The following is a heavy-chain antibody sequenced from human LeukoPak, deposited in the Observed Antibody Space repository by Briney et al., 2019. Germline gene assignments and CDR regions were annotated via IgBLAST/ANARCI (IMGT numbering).Heavy chain of an antibody. Sequence: GGPLRLSCAASGFTFSSYAMSWVRQAPGKGLEWVSAISGSGGSTYYADSVKGRFTISRDNSKNTLYLQMNSLRAEDTAVYYCAKNTYYYGSGSYSWFDPWGQGTLVTVSS. CDR2: ISGSGGST. J-gene: IGHJ5*02. V-gene: IGHV3-23*01. D-gene: IGHD3-10*01. CDR3: AKNTYYYGSGSYSWFDP. CDR1: GFTFSSYA.